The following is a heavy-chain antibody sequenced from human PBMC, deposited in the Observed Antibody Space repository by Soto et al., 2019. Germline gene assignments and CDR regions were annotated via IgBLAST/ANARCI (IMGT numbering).Heavy chain of an antibody. J-gene: IGHJ6*02. V-gene: IGHV1-18*01. CDR1: GYTFTSYG. D-gene: IGHD3-10*01. CDR2: ISAYNGNT. Sequence: QVQLVQSGAEVKKPGASVKVSCKASGYTFTSYGISWVRQAPGQGLEWMGWISAYNGNTNYARKLQGRVTMTTDTSTSTAYMELRSLRSDDTAEYYCARERHYYGSGRIIYYYDGMDVWGQGTTVTVSS. CDR3: ARERHYYGSGRIIYYYDGMDV.